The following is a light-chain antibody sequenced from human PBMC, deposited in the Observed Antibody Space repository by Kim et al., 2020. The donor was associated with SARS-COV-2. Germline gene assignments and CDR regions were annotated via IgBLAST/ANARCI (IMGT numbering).Light chain of an antibody. CDR3: QQYDKDPYS. J-gene: IGKJ2*03. V-gene: IGKV1-5*03. CDR1: KSISSW. CDR2: KTS. Sequence: SASRGDRVTISCRANKSISSWLAWSQQKPGKAPKLLIYKTSYLESGVPSVFSGRGSGTQFTLTIASLQPDDFATYYCQQYDKDPYSFGQGTKLEI.